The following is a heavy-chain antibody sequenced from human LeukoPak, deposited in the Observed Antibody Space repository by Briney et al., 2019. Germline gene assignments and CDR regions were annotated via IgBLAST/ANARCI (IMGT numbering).Heavy chain of an antibody. Sequence: KPSETLSLTCTVSGGSISSYYWSWIRQPPGKGLEWIGYIYYSGSTNYNPSLKSRVTISVDTSKNQFSLKLSSVTAADTAVYYCARDQNCSGGSCYSPGYYGMDVWGQGTTVTVSS. V-gene: IGHV4-59*01. D-gene: IGHD2-15*01. CDR2: IYYSGST. CDR3: ARDQNCSGGSCYSPGYYGMDV. CDR1: GGSISSYY. J-gene: IGHJ6*02.